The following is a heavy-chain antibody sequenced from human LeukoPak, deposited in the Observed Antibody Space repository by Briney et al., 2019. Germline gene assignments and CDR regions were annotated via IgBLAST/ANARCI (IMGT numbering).Heavy chain of an antibody. J-gene: IGHJ4*02. Sequence: PSETLSLTCAVYGGSFSGYYWSWIRQPPGKGLEWIGEINHSGSTNYNPSLKSRVTISVDTSKNQFSLKLSSVTAADTAVYYCASAYYDSSGSDRFDYRGQGTLVTVSS. V-gene: IGHV4-34*01. CDR1: GGSFSGYY. CDR3: ASAYYDSSGSDRFDY. D-gene: IGHD3-22*01. CDR2: INHSGST.